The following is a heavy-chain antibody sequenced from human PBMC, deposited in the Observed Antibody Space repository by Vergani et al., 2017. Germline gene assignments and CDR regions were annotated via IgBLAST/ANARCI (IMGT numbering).Heavy chain of an antibody. CDR3: ASGIIAAAGLYGMDV. CDR1: GYTFTSYD. Sequence: QVQLVQSGAEVKKPGASVKVSCKASGYTFTSYDINWVRQATGQGLEWMGWMNPNSGNTGYAQKFQGRVTMTRNTSISTAYMELSSMRSEDTAVYYCASGIIAAAGLYGMDVWGQGTTVTVSS. V-gene: IGHV1-8*01. J-gene: IGHJ6*02. CDR2: MNPNSGNT. D-gene: IGHD6-13*01.